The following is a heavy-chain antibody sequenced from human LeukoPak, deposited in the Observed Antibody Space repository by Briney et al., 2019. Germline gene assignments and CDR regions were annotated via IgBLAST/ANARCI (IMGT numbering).Heavy chain of an antibody. CDR3: ARTKVGWNSNWFDP. CDR2: IFYSGSI. D-gene: IGHD1-7*01. Sequence: SETLSLTCTVSGGSISSYYWSWIRQPPGKGLEWIGYIFYSGSIDYNPSLKSRVTISADTSNNQFSLKLSSVTAADTAVYYCARTKVGWNSNWFDPWGQGTLVTVSS. CDR1: GGSISSYY. J-gene: IGHJ5*02. V-gene: IGHV4-59*01.